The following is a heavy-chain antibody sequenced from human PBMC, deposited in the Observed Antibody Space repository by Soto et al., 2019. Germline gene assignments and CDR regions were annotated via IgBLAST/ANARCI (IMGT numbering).Heavy chain of an antibody. CDR2: IYHGGTT. Sequence: SETLSLTCTVSGYSISSGSYWGWIRQPPGKGPEWIASIYHGGTTFYNPSLKSRVTVSVDKSNNQFSLKLRSVTAADTAVYYCAKADVTVVAGTPFAYWGHGNLVTVSS. CDR1: GYSISSGSY. V-gene: IGHV4-38-2*02. CDR3: AKADVTVVAGTPFAY. D-gene: IGHD6-19*01. J-gene: IGHJ4*01.